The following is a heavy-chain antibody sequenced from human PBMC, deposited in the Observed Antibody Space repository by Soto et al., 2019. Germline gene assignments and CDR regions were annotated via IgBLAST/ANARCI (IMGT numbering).Heavy chain of an antibody. Sequence: ASVKVSCKASGYTFTSYGISWVRQAPGQGLEWMGWISAYNGNTNYAQKLQGRVTMTTDTSTSTAYMELRSLRSDDTAVYYCAAGYSSSSGSLRPDYWGQGTLVTVSS. J-gene: IGHJ4*02. V-gene: IGHV1-18*01. CDR3: AAGYSSSSGSLRPDY. CDR1: GYTFTSYG. CDR2: ISAYNGNT. D-gene: IGHD6-13*01.